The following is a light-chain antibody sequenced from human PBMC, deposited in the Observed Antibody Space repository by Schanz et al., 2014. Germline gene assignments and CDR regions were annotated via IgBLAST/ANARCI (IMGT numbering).Light chain of an antibody. J-gene: IGKJ1*01. CDR2: AAS. Sequence: EIVLTQSPGTLSLSPGERATLSCRASQSVSSSYLAWYQQKPGQAPRLLIYAASSRATGIPDRFSGAGSGTDFTLTISRLEPEDFAVYYCQYYGSSFWTFGQGTKVEIK. CDR3: QYYGSSFWT. V-gene: IGKV3-20*01. CDR1: QSVSSSY.